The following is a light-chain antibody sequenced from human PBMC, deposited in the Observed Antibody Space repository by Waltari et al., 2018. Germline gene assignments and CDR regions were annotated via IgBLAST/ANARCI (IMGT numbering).Light chain of an antibody. CDR3: GTWDSSLSGAV. V-gene: IGLV1-51*02. CDR1: RSNIGNNY. CDR2: EDT. J-gene: IGLJ7*01. Sequence: QSVLTQPPSVSAAPGQRVTISCPGGRSNIGNNYVSWYRQFPGTAPKLLIYEDTERPSGIAGRVSGSKSGTSATLDITGLQAGDEADYYCGTWDSSLSGAVFGGGTHLTVL.